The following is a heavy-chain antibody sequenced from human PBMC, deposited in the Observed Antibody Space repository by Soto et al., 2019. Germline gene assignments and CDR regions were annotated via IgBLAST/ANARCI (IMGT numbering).Heavy chain of an antibody. CDR2: INPNSGGT. CDR3: ATGRYCSGGRCRYYFDY. D-gene: IGHD2-15*01. V-gene: IGHV1-2*02. Sequence: QVHLVQSGAEVKKPGASVKVSCKASGYTFTDYYIHWVRQAPGQGLEWMGWINPNSGGTNFAQSFHLRLTMTRDTSITTAYMELSSLRSDDTAVYYCATGRYCSGGRCRYYFDYWGQGTLVPVSS. J-gene: IGHJ4*02. CDR1: GYTFTDYY.